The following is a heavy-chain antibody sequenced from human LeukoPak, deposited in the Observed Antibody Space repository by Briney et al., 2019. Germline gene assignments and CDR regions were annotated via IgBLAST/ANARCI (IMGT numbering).Heavy chain of an antibody. CDR1: GFTVSSNY. D-gene: IGHD5-12*01. Sequence: PGGSLRLSCAASGFTVSSNYMSWVRQAPGKGLEWVSVIYSGGSTYYADSVKGRFTISRDNAKNSLYLQMNSLRAEDTAVYYCARDLGYSGYDLAFDYWGQGTLVTVSS. V-gene: IGHV3-53*01. J-gene: IGHJ4*02. CDR3: ARDLGYSGYDLAFDY. CDR2: IYSGGST.